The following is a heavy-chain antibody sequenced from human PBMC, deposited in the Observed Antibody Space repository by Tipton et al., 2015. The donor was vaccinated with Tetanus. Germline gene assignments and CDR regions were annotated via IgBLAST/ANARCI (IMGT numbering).Heavy chain of an antibody. CDR3: ARLDIVVVPAAIEVIDY. V-gene: IGHV4-39*01. CDR2: IYYSGST. J-gene: IGHJ4*02. CDR1: GGSISGSRYY. Sequence: TLSLTCTVSGGSISGSRYYWNWIRQPPGKGLEWIGSIYYSGSTYYNPSLKSRVTISVDTSKNQFSLKLSSVTAADTAVYYCARLDIVVVPAAIEVIDYWGQGTLVTVSS. D-gene: IGHD2-2*03.